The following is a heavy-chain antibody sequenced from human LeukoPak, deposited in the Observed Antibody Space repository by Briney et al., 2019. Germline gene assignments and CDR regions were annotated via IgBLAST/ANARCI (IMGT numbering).Heavy chain of an antibody. CDR1: GGSISSGGYY. Sequence: SETLSLTCTVSGGSISSGGYYWSRIRQHPGKGLEWIGYIYYSGSTYYNPSLKSRVTISVDTSKNQFSLKLSSVTAADTAVYYCARDYSQYCGGDCTYGMDVWGQGTTVTVSS. CDR3: ARDYSQYCGGDCTYGMDV. J-gene: IGHJ6*02. V-gene: IGHV4-31*03. D-gene: IGHD2-21*02. CDR2: IYYSGST.